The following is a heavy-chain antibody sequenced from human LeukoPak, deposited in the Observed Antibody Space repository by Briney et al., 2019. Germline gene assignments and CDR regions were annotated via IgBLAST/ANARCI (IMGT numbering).Heavy chain of an antibody. Sequence: ASVKVSCKASGGTFSSYAISWVRQAPGQGLEWMGRIIPIFGTANYAQKFQGRVTITTDESTSTAYMELSSLRSEDTAVYYCARKTLGWNPHYMDVWGKGTTVTVSS. CDR1: GGTFSSYA. CDR3: ARKTLGWNPHYMDV. D-gene: IGHD1-1*01. J-gene: IGHJ6*03. CDR2: IIPIFGTA. V-gene: IGHV1-69*05.